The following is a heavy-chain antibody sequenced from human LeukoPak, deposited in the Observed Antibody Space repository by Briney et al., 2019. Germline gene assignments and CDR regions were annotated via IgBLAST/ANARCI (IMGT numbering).Heavy chain of an antibody. D-gene: IGHD2-8*02. J-gene: IGHJ6*03. CDR3: ARGRYWGYYYYMDV. V-gene: IGHV4-34*01. CDR1: GGSFSGYY. CDR2: INHSGST. Sequence: SETLSLTCAVYGGSFSGYYWSWIRQPPGKGLEWIGEINHSGSTNYNPSLKSRVTISVDTSKNQFSLKLSSVTAADTAVYYCARGRYWGYYYYMDVWGKGTTATVSS.